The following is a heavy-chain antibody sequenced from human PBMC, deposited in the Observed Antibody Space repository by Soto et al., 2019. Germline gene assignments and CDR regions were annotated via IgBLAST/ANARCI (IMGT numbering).Heavy chain of an antibody. Sequence: GGSLRLSCAASGFTFDDYAMHWVRQAPGKGLEWVSLISWDGGSTYYADSVKGRFTISRDNSKNSLYLQMNTLRVEDTAVYYCASDYDSGFNDFDHWGLGSLVTVSS. CDR2: ISWDGGST. CDR1: GFTFDDYA. CDR3: ASDYDSGFNDFDH. D-gene: IGHD6-19*01. J-gene: IGHJ4*02. V-gene: IGHV3-43D*04.